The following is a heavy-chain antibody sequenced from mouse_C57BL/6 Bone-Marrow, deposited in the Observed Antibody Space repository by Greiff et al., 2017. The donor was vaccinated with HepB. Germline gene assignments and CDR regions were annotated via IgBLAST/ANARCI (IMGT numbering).Heavy chain of an antibody. V-gene: IGHV5-16*01. CDR3: ARDPDYYGSSPHWYFDV. J-gene: IGHJ1*03. Sequence: EVKLVESEGGLVQPGCSMKLSCTASGFTFSDYYMAWVRQVPEKGLEWVANINYDGSSTYYLDSLKSRFIISRDNSKNILYLQMSSLKSEDTATYYCARDPDYYGSSPHWYFDVWGTVTTVTVSS. CDR2: INYDGSST. CDR1: GFTFSDYY. D-gene: IGHD1-1*01.